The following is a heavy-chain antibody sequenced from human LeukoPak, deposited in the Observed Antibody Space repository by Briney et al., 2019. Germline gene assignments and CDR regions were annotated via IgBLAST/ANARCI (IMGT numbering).Heavy chain of an antibody. D-gene: IGHD5-18*01. CDR3: ARGGYSYGSIPEDAFDI. J-gene: IGHJ3*02. CDR1: GYTFTSYG. Sequence: ASVKVSCKASGYTFTSYGISWVRQAPGQGLEWMGWISAYNGNTNYAQKLQGRVTMTTDTSTSTAYMELRSLRSDDTAVYYCARGGYSYGSIPEDAFDIWGQGTMVTVSS. CDR2: ISAYNGNT. V-gene: IGHV1-18*01.